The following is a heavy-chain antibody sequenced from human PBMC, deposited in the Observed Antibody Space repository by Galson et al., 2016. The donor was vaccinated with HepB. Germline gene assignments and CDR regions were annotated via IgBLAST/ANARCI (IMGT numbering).Heavy chain of an antibody. CDR2: ISGSGGST. D-gene: IGHD3-22*01. J-gene: IGHJ4*02. CDR3: AKDSKIIMIAKLKREHRVRHDY. V-gene: IGHV3-23*01. Sequence: SLRLSCAASGFTFSSYAMSWARQAPGKGLEWVSAISGSGGSTYYADSVKGRFTISRDNSKNTLYLQVNSLRAEDTAVYYCAKDSKIIMIAKLKREHRVRHDYWGQGTLVTVSS. CDR1: GFTFSSYA.